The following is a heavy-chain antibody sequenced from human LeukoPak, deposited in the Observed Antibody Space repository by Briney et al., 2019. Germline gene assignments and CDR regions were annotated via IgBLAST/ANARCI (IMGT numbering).Heavy chain of an antibody. CDR2: INPNSGGT. V-gene: IGHV1-2*02. D-gene: IGHD6-19*01. CDR1: GYTFTSYG. J-gene: IGHJ4*02. CDR3: ARGYSSGWYVGY. Sequence: ASVKVSCKASGYTFTSYGISWVRQAPGQGLEWMGWINPNSGGTKYAQKFQGRVTMTRDTSISTAYMELSRLRSDDTAVYYCARGYSSGWYVGYWGQGTLVTVSS.